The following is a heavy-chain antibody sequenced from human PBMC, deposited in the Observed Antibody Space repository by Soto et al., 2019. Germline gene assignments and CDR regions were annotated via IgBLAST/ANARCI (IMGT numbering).Heavy chain of an antibody. V-gene: IGHV3-48*01. CDR1: GFTFSTYS. CDR2: ISSSSSTI. J-gene: IGHJ4*02. CDR3: ARGLYSSGWYLDY. D-gene: IGHD6-19*01. Sequence: EVQLVESGGVLVQPGGSQRLSCAASGFTFSTYSMNWVRQAPGKGLEWVSYISSSSSTIYYADSVKGRFTISRDNAKNSLYLQMNSLRAEDTAVYYCARGLYSSGWYLDYWGQGTLVTVSS.